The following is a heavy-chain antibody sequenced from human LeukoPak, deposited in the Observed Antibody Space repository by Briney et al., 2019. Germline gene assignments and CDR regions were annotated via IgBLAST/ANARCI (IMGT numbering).Heavy chain of an antibody. CDR3: ARSDYYGSGSYGDGWFDP. V-gene: IGHV1-69*06. Sequence: ASVKVSCKASGGTFSSYAISWVRQAPGQGLEWMGGIIPIFGTANYAQKFQGRVTITADKSTSTAYMELSSLRSDDTAVYYSARSDYYGSGSYGDGWFDPWGQGTLVTVSS. D-gene: IGHD3-10*01. CDR2: IIPIFGTA. J-gene: IGHJ5*02. CDR1: GGTFSSYA.